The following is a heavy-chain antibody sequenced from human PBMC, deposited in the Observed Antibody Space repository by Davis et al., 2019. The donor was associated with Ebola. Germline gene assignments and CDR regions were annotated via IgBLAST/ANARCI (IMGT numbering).Heavy chain of an antibody. J-gene: IGHJ6*02. V-gene: IGHV3-21*01. CDR2: ISSSSSYI. D-gene: IGHD2-2*01. Sequence: PGGSLRLSCAASGFTFSSYSMNWVRQAPGKGLEWVSSISSSSSYIYYADSVKGRFTISRDNSKNTLYLQMNSLRAEDTAVYYCAREGGEAGLHQLYYYYGMDVWGQGTTVTVSS. CDR3: AREGGEAGLHQLYYYYGMDV. CDR1: GFTFSSYS.